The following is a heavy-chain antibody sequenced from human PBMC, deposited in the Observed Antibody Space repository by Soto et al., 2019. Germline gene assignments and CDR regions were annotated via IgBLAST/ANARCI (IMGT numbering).Heavy chain of an antibody. CDR2: IIPIFGTA. Sequence: SVKVSCKASGGTFSSYAISWVRQAPGQGLEWMGGIIPIFGTANYAQKFQGRVTITADESTSTAYMELSSLRSEDTAVYYCARDIGHVKIAVAGTDPGPDAFDIWGQGTMVTVSS. J-gene: IGHJ3*02. CDR3: ARDIGHVKIAVAGTDPGPDAFDI. D-gene: IGHD6-19*01. CDR1: GGTFSSYA. V-gene: IGHV1-69*13.